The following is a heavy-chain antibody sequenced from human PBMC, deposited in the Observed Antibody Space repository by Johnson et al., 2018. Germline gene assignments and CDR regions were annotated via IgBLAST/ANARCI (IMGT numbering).Heavy chain of an antibody. CDR2: INAGNGNT. Sequence: QVQLVESGTEVKKPGASVKVSCKPSGYTFTSYPMHWVRQAPGQRLEWMGWINAGNGNTKYSQKFQGRVTITRDTSASTASMELSSLRSEDTAVYYCARGRTRYSDDPFDIWGQGTVVTVSS. CDR3: ARGRTRYSDDPFDI. D-gene: IGHD1-26*01. CDR1: GYTFTSYP. J-gene: IGHJ3*02. V-gene: IGHV1-3*01.